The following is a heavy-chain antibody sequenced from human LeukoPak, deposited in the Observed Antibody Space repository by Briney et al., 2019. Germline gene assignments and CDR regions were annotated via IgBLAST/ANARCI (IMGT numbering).Heavy chain of an antibody. D-gene: IGHD4-23*01. Sequence: GASVKVSCKASGYTFTSYYMHWVRQAPGQGLEWMGIINASGGSTTYAQKFQGRVTMTRDTSTSTVYVELSSLRSADTAVYYCARADYGGNSGFDYWGQGTLVTVSS. CDR1: GYTFTSYY. CDR2: INASGGST. J-gene: IGHJ4*02. CDR3: ARADYGGNSGFDY. V-gene: IGHV1-46*01.